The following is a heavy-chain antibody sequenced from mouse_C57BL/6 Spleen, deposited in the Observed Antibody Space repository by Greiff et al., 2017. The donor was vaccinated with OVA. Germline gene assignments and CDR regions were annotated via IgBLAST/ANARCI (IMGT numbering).Heavy chain of an antibody. CDR3: ARYGSRAGFAY. V-gene: IGHV1-63*01. CDR1: GYTFTNYW. D-gene: IGHD1-1*01. J-gene: IGHJ3*01. CDR2: IYPGGGYT. Sequence: QVQLQQSGAELVRPGTSVKMSCKASGYTFTNYWIGWAKQRPGHGLEWIGDIYPGGGYTNYNEKFKGKATLTADKSSSTAYMQFSSLTSEDSAIYYCARYGSRAGFAYWGQGTLVTVSA.